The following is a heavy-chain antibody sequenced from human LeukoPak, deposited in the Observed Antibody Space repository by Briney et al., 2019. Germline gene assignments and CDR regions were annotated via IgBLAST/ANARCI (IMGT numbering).Heavy chain of an antibody. D-gene: IGHD3-10*01. J-gene: IGHJ4*02. CDR1: GLMFSTSG. CDR3: AKDSSTVRGEFDY. CDR2: ISDSGGGS. V-gene: IGHV3-23*01. Sequence: PGGSLRLSCAASGLMFSTSGMHWVRQAPGKGLEWVSGISDSGGGSYYADSVKGRFTISRDNSKNTLYLQMDSLRAEETAVYYCAKDSSTVRGEFDYWGQGTLVTVSS.